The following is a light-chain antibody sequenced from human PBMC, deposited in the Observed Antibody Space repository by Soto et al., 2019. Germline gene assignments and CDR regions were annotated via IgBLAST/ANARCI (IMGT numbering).Light chain of an antibody. V-gene: IGLV2-14*03. Sequence: QSALTQPASVSGSHGQSITISCTGTGSNVGGYNFVSWFQHHPGKAPKLIIFDVSSRPSGVSDRFSASKSGNTAPLTTSGLQAEDEADYYCSSYTTSSTYLFGGGTKLTVL. CDR2: DVS. CDR3: SSYTTSSTYL. J-gene: IGLJ2*01. CDR1: GSNVGGYNF.